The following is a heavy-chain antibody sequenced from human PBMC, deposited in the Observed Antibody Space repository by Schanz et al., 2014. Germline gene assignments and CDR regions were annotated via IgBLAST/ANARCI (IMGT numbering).Heavy chain of an antibody. V-gene: IGHV3-74*02. CDR3: AKGRFGELSAFDI. D-gene: IGHD3-10*01. CDR2: INGDGSRT. CDR1: GFTFSSYW. J-gene: IGHJ3*02. Sequence: EVQLLESGGGLVQPGGSLRLSCAASGFTFSSYWMHWVRQAPGKGLVWVSRINGDGSRTAYADSVKGRFTISRDNSKNTLYLQMNSLRAEDTAVYYCAKGRFGELSAFDIWGQGTMVTVSS.